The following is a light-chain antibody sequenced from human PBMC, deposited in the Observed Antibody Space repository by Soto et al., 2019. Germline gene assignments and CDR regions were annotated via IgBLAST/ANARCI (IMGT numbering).Light chain of an antibody. CDR2: EVN. Sequence: QSALTQPPSASGSPGQSVTISCTGSSSDVGGYKYVSWYQQHPGKAPKLMIYEVNKRPSGVPDRFSGSKSGNTASLTVSGLQAEDEADYYCSSYAGGNRGDVFGTGTKLTVL. CDR3: SSYAGGNRGDV. J-gene: IGLJ1*01. V-gene: IGLV2-8*01. CDR1: SSDVGGYKY.